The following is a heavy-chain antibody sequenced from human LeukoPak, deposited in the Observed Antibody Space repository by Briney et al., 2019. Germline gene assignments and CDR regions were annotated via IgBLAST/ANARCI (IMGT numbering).Heavy chain of an antibody. D-gene: IGHD2-2*03. Sequence: GGSLRLSCEASGFAFSFFAMSWLRQAPGKGLEWVSLISGDGGFTYYADSVKGRFTISRDNSKNSLYLQMNSLRTEDTAFYYCAKADKSGYYSFDYWGQGTLVTVSS. CDR1: GFAFSFFA. CDR3: AKADKSGYYSFDY. CDR2: ISGDGGFT. V-gene: IGHV3-43*02. J-gene: IGHJ4*02.